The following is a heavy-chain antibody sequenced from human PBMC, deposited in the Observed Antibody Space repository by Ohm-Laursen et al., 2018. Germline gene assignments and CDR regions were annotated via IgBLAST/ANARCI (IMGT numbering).Heavy chain of an antibody. D-gene: IGHD3-22*01. Sequence: ASVKVSCKASGYTFTGYYMYWVRQAPGQGLEWLGIINPSGDSTSYAQKFQGRVTMTGDTSTSTAYMELRSLRSDDTAVYYCAREAIGYYYGMDVWGQGTTVTVSS. J-gene: IGHJ6*02. CDR1: GYTFTGYY. CDR2: INPSGDST. V-gene: IGHV1-46*01. CDR3: AREAIGYYYGMDV.